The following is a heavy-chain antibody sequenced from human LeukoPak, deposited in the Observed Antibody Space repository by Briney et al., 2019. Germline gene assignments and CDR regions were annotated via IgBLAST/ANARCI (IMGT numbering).Heavy chain of an antibody. CDR3: SCYDEDLDYFDY. J-gene: IGHJ4*02. V-gene: IGHV1-2*02. D-gene: IGHD5-12*01. Sequence: ASVKVSCKASGYTFTGYHMHWVRQAPGQGLEWMGWINPNSGGTYYAQKFQGRVTMTRDTSISTAYMELSRLRSDDTAVYYCSCYDEDLDYFDYGGQGTLVTVSS. CDR1: GYTFTGYH. CDR2: INPNSGGT.